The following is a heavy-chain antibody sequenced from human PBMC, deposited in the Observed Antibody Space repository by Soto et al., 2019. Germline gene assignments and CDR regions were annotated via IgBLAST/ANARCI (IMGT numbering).Heavy chain of an antibody. CDR3: AKDRITIFGVAL. CDR1: GFTFSNSA. V-gene: IGHV3-23*01. CDR2: ISASGRST. D-gene: IGHD3-3*01. J-gene: IGHJ4*02. Sequence: VGSLRLSCAASGFTFSNSAMTWVRQAPGNGPEWVSIISASGRSTYHAASVKGRFTISRDNSKATLYLQMNSLRAEDTAVYYCAKDRITIFGVALWGQGTLVTVSS.